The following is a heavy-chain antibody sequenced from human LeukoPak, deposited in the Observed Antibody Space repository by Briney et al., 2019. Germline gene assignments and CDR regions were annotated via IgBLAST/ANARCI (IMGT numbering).Heavy chain of an antibody. V-gene: IGHV3-7*01. CDR2: INQGGSDK. CDR3: ARAASGSYPGYFDY. Sequence: WGSLRLSCAASGFTFSGHWMSWVRQAPGKGREGLANINQGGSDKYYVDSVKGRFTISRDNANNLLYLQMTSLRAEDTAVYYCARAASGSYPGYFDYWGQGTLVTVSS. D-gene: IGHD1-26*01. J-gene: IGHJ4*02. CDR1: GFTFSGHW.